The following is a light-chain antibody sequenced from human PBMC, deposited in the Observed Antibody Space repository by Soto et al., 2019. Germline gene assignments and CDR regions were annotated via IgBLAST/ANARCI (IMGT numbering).Light chain of an antibody. CDR3: QHFDDSLT. CDR2: GAS. V-gene: IGKV3-20*01. CDR1: QSVDSST. Sequence: EVVLTQSLGTLSLSPGERATLSCRASQSVDSSTLAWDQQKPGQAPRLLISGASKRATGTPDRFSGSGSGTDFTLTISRLEPEDFAVYYCQHFDDSLTFGGGTKVEIK. J-gene: IGKJ4*01.